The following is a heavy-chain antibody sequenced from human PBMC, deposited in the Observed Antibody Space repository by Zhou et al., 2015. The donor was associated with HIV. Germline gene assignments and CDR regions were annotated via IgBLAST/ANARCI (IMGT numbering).Heavy chain of an antibody. CDR2: IWYDGSNK. CDR1: GFSFDNYA. D-gene: IGHD6-19*01. CDR3: ARAHRIAVAGNDFYYYGMDV. V-gene: IGHV3-33*01. Sequence: QVHLVESGGGVVQPGGSLRLSCAASGFSFDNYALHWVRQAPGKGLEWVAVIWYDGSNKYYADSVKGRFTISRDNSKNTLYLQMNSLRAEDTAVYYCARAHRIAVAGNDFYYYGMDVWGQGTTVTVSS. J-gene: IGHJ6*02.